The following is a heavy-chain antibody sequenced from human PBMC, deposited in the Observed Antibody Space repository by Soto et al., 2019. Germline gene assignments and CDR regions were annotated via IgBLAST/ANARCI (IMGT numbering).Heavy chain of an antibody. V-gene: IGHV4-59*01. CDR1: GGSISTYY. J-gene: IGHJ4*02. CDR3: ARIYDFWSGYYYDY. D-gene: IGHD3-3*01. CDR2: IYYSGST. Sequence: SETLSLTCTVSGGSISTYYWSWIRQPPGKGLEWIGYIYYSGSTNYNPSLKSRVTISVDTSKNQFSLKLSSVTAADTAVYYCARIYDFWSGYYYDYWGQGTLVTVSS.